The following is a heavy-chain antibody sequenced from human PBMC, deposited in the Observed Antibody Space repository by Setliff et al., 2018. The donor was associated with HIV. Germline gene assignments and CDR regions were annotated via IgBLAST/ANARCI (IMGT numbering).Heavy chain of an antibody. J-gene: IGHJ4*02. CDR1: GYTFTSCA. D-gene: IGHD3-16*01. CDR2: IHAGNGYT. V-gene: IGHV1-3*01. CDR3: ARIWGIPPLYYFDY. Sequence: ASVKVSCKASGYTFTSCAMHWVRQAPGQRLEWMGWIHAGNGYTKYSQKFQGRVTFTRDTSASAAYMDLSSLRSEDTAVYYCARIWGIPPLYYFDYWSQGTLVTVSS.